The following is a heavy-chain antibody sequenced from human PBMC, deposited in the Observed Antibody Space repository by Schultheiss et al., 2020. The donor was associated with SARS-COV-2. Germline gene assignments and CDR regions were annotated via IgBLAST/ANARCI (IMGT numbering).Heavy chain of an antibody. V-gene: IGHV1-58*02. J-gene: IGHJ6*02. CDR2: IVVGSGNT. CDR3: NYVPGGSYYYYGMDV. CDR1: GFTFTSSA. D-gene: IGHD1-7*01. Sequence: SVKVSCKASGFTFTSSAMQWVRQARGQRLEWIGWIVVGSGNTNYAQKFQGRVTMTRNTSISTAYMELSSLRSEDTAVYYCNYVPGGSYYYYGMDVWGQGTTVTVSS.